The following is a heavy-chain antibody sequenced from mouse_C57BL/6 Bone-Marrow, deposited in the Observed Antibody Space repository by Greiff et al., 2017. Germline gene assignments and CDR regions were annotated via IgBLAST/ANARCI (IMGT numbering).Heavy chain of an antibody. CDR2: ISSGGDYI. V-gene: IGHV5-9-1*02. D-gene: IGHD4-1*01. CDR3: TRGTGTGEFAY. J-gene: IGHJ3*01. Sequence: EVMLVESGEGLVKPGGSLKLSCAASGFTFSSYAMSWVRQTPEKRLEWVAYISSGGDYIYYADTVKGRFTISRDNARNTLYLQMSSLKSEDTAMXYCTRGTGTGEFAYWGQGTLVTVSA. CDR1: GFTFSSYA.